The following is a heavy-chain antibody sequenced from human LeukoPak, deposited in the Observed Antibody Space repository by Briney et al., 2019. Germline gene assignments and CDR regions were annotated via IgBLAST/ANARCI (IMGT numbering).Heavy chain of an antibody. D-gene: IGHD2-15*01. J-gene: IGHJ4*02. Sequence: SETLSLTCTVSGGSISSGDYYWSWLRQPPGRGVEWLGYIYYSGSTYYNPSLKSRVTISVDTSKNQFSLKLSSVTAADTAVYYCARAGVVAASDFDYWGQGTLVTVSS. CDR1: GGSISSGDYY. V-gene: IGHV4-30-4*01. CDR3: ARAGVVAASDFDY. CDR2: IYYSGST.